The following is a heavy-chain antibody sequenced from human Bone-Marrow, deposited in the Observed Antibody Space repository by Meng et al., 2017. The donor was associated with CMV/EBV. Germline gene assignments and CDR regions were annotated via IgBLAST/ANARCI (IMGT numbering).Heavy chain of an antibody. V-gene: IGHV4-39*07. J-gene: IGHJ4*02. CDR3: ARGKVSGYYYPHFDD. Sequence: SETLSLSCTVSGGSISSSSYYWGWIRQPPGKWLEWIGSIYYSGSTYYNPSLKRRVTISVDTSKNQFSLKLSSVTAADTSVYYCARGKVSGYYYPHFDDWGQGTLVTGSS. D-gene: IGHD3-22*01. CDR2: IYYSGST. CDR1: GGSISSSSYY.